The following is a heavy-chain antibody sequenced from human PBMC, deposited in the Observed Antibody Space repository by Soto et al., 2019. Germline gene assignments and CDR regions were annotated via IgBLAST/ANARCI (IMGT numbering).Heavy chain of an antibody. Sequence: GGSLRLSCAASGFTFSNAGRSWVRQAPGKGLEWVGRIKSKTDGGTTDYAAPAKGRLTISRDDSKNTLYLQMNSLKTEDTAVYYCTTELYYYDSSGYYSVAEYWGQGTLVTVSS. J-gene: IGHJ4*02. V-gene: IGHV3-15*07. D-gene: IGHD3-22*01. CDR3: TTELYYYDSSGYYSVAEY. CDR1: GFTFSNAG. CDR2: IKSKTDGGTT.